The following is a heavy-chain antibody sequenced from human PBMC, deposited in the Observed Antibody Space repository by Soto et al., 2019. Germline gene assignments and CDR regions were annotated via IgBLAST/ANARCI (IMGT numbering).Heavy chain of an antibody. CDR2: ITDKSNKYAT. V-gene: IGHV3-73*02. Sequence: EVQLVESGGGLVQPGGSLKLSCVASAFTFSDSVIHWVRQASGEGLEWVGRITDKSNKYATAYAPSVQGRFTLSRDDSKNTAYLQMNSLRTEDKAVYYCTRFVGTDGQNFDYWGQGNLVTVSS. J-gene: IGHJ4*02. CDR3: TRFVGTDGQNFDY. CDR1: AFTFSDSV. D-gene: IGHD3-16*01.